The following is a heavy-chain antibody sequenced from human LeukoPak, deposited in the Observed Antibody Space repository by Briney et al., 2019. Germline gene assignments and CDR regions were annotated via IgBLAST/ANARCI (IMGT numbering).Heavy chain of an antibody. D-gene: IGHD4-17*01. CDR2: IYTSGST. CDR1: GGSISSYY. V-gene: IGHV4-4*09. CDR3: AGGPAVTTNDY. J-gene: IGHJ4*02. Sequence: SETLSLTCTVSGGSISSYYWSWIRQPPGKGLEWIGYIYTSGSTNYNPSLKSRVTISVDTSKSQFSLELTSVTAADTAVYYCAGGPAVTTNDYWGQGTLVTVFS.